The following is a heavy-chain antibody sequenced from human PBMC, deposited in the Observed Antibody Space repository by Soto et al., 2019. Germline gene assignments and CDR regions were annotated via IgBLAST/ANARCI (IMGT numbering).Heavy chain of an antibody. CDR2: IYHSGST. CDR3: ARAQATGYFDY. J-gene: IGHJ4*02. D-gene: IGHD1-26*01. Sequence: SETLSLTCAVSGGSISSGGYSWSWIRQPPGKGLEWIGYIYHSGSTYYNPSLKSRVTISVDRSKNQFSLKLSSVTAADTAVYYCARAQATGYFDYWGQGILVTVSS. V-gene: IGHV4-30-2*01. CDR1: GGSISSGGYS.